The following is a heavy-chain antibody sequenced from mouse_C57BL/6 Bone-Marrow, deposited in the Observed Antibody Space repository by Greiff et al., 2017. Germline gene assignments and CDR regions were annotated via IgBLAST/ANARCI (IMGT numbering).Heavy chain of an antibody. CDR2: IDPENGDT. J-gene: IGHJ1*03. D-gene: IGHD1-1*01. V-gene: IGHV14-4*01. Sequence: VQLKQSGAELVRPGASVKLSCTASGFNIKDDYMHWVQQRPEQGLEWIGCIDPENGDTEYASKFQGKATITADTYSNTAYLQLSSLTSEDNAVYYCTDTVVGGCFDVWGTGTTVTVSS. CDR3: TDTVVGGCFDV. CDR1: GFNIKDDY.